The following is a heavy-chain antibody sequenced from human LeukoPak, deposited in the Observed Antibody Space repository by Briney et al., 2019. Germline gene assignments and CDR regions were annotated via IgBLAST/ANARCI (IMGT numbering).Heavy chain of an antibody. CDR1: GGPISSSSYY. CDR3: ARLKRITIFGAGGWFDP. D-gene: IGHD3-3*01. CDR2: IYYSGST. Sequence: SETLSLTCTVSGGPISSSSYYLGWIRQPPGKGLEWIGSIYYSGSTYYNPSLKSRVTISVDTSKNQFSLKLSSVTAADTAVYYCARLKRITIFGAGGWFDPWGQGTLVTVSS. J-gene: IGHJ5*02. V-gene: IGHV4-39*01.